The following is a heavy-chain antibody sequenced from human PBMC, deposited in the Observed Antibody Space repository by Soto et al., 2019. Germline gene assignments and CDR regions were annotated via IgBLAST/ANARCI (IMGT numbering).Heavy chain of an antibody. J-gene: IGHJ4*02. CDR3: AREGASGSHIGY. CDR2: IIPIFGTA. CDR1: GDTFSSYA. V-gene: IGHV1-69*01. D-gene: IGHD3-22*01. Sequence: QVQLVQSGAEVKKPGSSVKVSCKASGDTFSSYAISWVRQAPGQGLEWMGGIIPIFGTANYAQKFQGRVTITADESTSTAYMELSSLRSEHTAVYYCAREGASGSHIGYWGQGTLVTVSS.